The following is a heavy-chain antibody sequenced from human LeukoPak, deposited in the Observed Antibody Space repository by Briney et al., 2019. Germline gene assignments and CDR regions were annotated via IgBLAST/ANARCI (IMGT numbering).Heavy chain of an antibody. CDR1: GGSINSYY. Sequence: SETLSLTCTVSGGSINSYYWSWIRQLPGKGLEWIGYIYYSGSTNYNPSLKSRVTISRDTSKNQFSLKLRSVTAADTAVYYCTSGGMVSGDYWGHGTLVTVSS. CDR2: IYYSGST. D-gene: IGHD2-8*01. CDR3: TSGGMVSGDY. J-gene: IGHJ4*01. V-gene: IGHV4-59*01.